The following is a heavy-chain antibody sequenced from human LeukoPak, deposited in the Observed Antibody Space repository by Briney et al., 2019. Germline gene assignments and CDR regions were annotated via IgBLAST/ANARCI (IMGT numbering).Heavy chain of an antibody. CDR2: INAGNGNT. CDR3: ARVGFVVDDAFDI. Sequence: ASVKVSCKASGYTFTSYAMHWVRQPPGQRLEWMGWINAGNGNTKYSQKFQGRVTITRDTSTSTAYMELSSLRSEDTAVYYCARVGFVVDDAFDIWGQGTMVTVSS. V-gene: IGHV1-3*01. CDR1: GYTFTSYA. J-gene: IGHJ3*02. D-gene: IGHD2-21*01.